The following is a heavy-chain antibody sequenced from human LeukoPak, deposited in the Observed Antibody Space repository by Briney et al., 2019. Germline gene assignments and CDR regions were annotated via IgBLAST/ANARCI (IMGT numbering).Heavy chain of an antibody. CDR1: GFTFSSYS. Sequence: GGSLRLSCAASGFTFSSYSMNWVRQAPGKGLEWVSSISSSSSYIYYADSVKGRFTISRDNAMNSLYLQMNSLRAEDTAVYYCARDLYSSSWYDYWGQGTLVTVSS. J-gene: IGHJ4*02. CDR2: ISSSSSYI. CDR3: ARDLYSSSWYDY. V-gene: IGHV3-21*01. D-gene: IGHD6-13*01.